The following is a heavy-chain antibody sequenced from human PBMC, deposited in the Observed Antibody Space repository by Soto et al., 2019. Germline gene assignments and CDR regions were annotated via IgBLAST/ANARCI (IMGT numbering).Heavy chain of an antibody. CDR2: MNPNSGNT. D-gene: IGHD6-19*01. J-gene: IGHJ6*02. Sequence: QVQLVQSGAEVKKPGASVKVYCKASGYTFTSYDLNWVRQSTGQGLEWMGWMNPNSGNTGYAQKFQGRVTMTRNTSISTAYMELSSLRSEDTAVYYCARLPVTRYSRGWGYYDYGMDVWGQGTTVTVSS. V-gene: IGHV1-8*01. CDR3: ARLPVTRYSRGWGYYDYGMDV. CDR1: GYTFTSYD.